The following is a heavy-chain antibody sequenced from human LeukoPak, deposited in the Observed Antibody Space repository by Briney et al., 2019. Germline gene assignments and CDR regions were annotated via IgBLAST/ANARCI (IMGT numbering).Heavy chain of an antibody. Sequence: SETLSLTCTVSGGSISSYYWSWIRQPPGKGLEWIGYIYYSGSTNYNPSLKSRVTISVDTSKNQFSLKLSSVTAADTAVYYCASMGWGSSIAALGFDPWGQGTLVTVSS. D-gene: IGHD6-6*01. CDR3: ASMGWGSSIAALGFDP. V-gene: IGHV4-59*01. J-gene: IGHJ5*02. CDR1: GGSISSYY. CDR2: IYYSGST.